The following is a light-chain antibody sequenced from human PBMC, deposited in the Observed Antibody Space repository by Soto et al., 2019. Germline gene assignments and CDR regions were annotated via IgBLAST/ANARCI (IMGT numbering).Light chain of an antibody. J-gene: IGLJ3*02. CDR3: GTWETSLSGWV. Sequence: QSALTQPPSVSAAPGQKGTISCSGSTSNIGSKSVSWYQQYPGTAPKVLIYDNDKRPSGIPDRFSASKSGTSATLGITGLQTGDEGDYYCGTWETSLSGWVFGGGTKVTVL. V-gene: IGLV1-51*01. CDR2: DND. CDR1: TSNIGSKS.